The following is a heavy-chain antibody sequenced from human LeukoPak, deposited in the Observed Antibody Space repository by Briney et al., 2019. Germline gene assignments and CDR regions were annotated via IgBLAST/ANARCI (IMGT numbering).Heavy chain of an antibody. D-gene: IGHD6-13*01. Sequence: SVKVSCKASGGTFSSYAISWVRQAPGQGLEWMGRIIPILGIANYAQKFQGRVTITADKSTSTAYMELSSLRSEDTAVYYCARGNIAAAALDYWGQRTLVTVSS. CDR3: ARGNIAAAALDY. CDR1: GGTFSSYA. CDR2: IIPILGIA. V-gene: IGHV1-69*04. J-gene: IGHJ4*02.